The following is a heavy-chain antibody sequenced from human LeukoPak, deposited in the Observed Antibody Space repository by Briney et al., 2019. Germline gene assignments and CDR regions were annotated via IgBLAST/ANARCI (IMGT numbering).Heavy chain of an antibody. CDR2: INHSGST. Sequence: SETLSLTCAVYGGSFSGYYWSWIRQPPGKGLEWIGEINHSGSTNNNPSLKSRVTISVDTSKNQFSLKLSSVTAADTAVYYCARLALRNQLLYFHYYGMDVWGQGTTVTVSS. CDR3: ARLALRNQLLYFHYYGMDV. CDR1: GGSFSGYY. J-gene: IGHJ6*02. V-gene: IGHV4-34*01. D-gene: IGHD2-2*02.